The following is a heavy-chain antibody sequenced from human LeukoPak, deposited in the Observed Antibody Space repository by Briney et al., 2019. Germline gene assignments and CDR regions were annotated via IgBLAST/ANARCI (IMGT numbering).Heavy chain of an antibody. Sequence: ASVKVSCKTSGYTFNLKYIHWVRQAPGQGLEWMGWLNPDSGFTKNAQKFQGRVTLTRDTSIDTAYIELSSLRSDDTAVYYCATDRHTSGWTPFQHWGQGTLVTVSS. CDR2: LNPDSGFT. D-gene: IGHD6-19*01. CDR1: GYTFNLKY. V-gene: IGHV1-2*02. J-gene: IGHJ1*01. CDR3: ATDRHTSGWTPFQH.